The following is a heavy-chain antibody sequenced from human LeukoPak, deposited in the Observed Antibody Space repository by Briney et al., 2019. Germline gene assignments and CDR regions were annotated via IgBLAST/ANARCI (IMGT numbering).Heavy chain of an antibody. Sequence: ASVTVSCKASGYTFTGYYMHWVRQAPGQGLEWMGRINPNSGGTSYAQKFQGRVTMTRDTSISTAYMELSRLRSDDTAVYYCARSTGARYYFDYWGQGTLVTVSS. CDR3: ARSTGARYYFDY. CDR1: GYTFTGYY. CDR2: INPNSGGT. D-gene: IGHD7-27*01. J-gene: IGHJ4*02. V-gene: IGHV1-2*06.